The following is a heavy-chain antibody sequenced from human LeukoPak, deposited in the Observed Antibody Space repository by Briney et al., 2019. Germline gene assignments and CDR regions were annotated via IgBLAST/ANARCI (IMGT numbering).Heavy chain of an antibody. Sequence: GGSLRLSCAASGFTVSSNYMNWVRQAPGKGLEWVSSINSDSSLMFYAESVKGRFTISRDNARNSLYLQMNSLRAEDTAVYYCIRDLFDDYSLDYWGQGALVTVSS. CDR3: IRDLFDDYSLDY. CDR2: INSDSSLM. CDR1: GFTVSSNY. D-gene: IGHD3-16*01. V-gene: IGHV3-21*01. J-gene: IGHJ4*02.